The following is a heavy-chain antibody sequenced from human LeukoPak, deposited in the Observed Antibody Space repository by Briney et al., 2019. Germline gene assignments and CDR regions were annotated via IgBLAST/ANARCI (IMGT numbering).Heavy chain of an antibody. V-gene: IGHV3-7*01. D-gene: IGHD4-11*01. CDR2: IKQDGSEK. J-gene: IGHJ3*02. CDR3: ARDLAVNAFDI. CDR1: GFTFSSYW. Sequence: PGGSLRLSCAASGFTFSSYWMSWVRQAPGKGLEWVANIKQDGSEKYYVDSVKGRFTFSRDNAKNSLYLQMNSLRAEDTAVYYCARDLAVNAFDIWGQGTMVTVSS.